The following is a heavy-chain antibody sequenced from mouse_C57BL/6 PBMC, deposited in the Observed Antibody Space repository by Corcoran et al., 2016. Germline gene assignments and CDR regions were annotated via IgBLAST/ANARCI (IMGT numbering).Heavy chain of an antibody. J-gene: IGHJ4*01. Sequence: EVQLQQSGPELVKPGASVKISCKASGCTFTDYYMNWVKQSHGKSLEWIGDINPNNGGTSYNQKFKGKATLTVDKSSSTAYMELRSLTSEDSAVYYCARGDYYGSSSPYYYAMDYWGQGTSVTVSS. CDR1: GCTFTDYY. CDR2: INPNNGGT. CDR3: ARGDYYGSSSPYYYAMDY. V-gene: IGHV1-26*01. D-gene: IGHD1-1*01.